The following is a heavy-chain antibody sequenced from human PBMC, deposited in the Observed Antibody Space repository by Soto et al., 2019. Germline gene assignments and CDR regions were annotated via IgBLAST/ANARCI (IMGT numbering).Heavy chain of an antibody. CDR3: ARSYLNSKRYYYGGGYYFDY. J-gene: IGHJ4*02. CDR1: GFTFSSYS. CDR2: ISSSSSYI. D-gene: IGHD1-26*01. V-gene: IGHV3-21*01. Sequence: GGSLRLSCAASGFTFSSYSMNWVRQAPGKGLEWVSSISSSSSYIYYADSVKGRFTISRDNAKNSLYLQMNSLRAEDTAVYYCARSYLNSKRYYYGGGYYFDYWGQGTLVTVSS.